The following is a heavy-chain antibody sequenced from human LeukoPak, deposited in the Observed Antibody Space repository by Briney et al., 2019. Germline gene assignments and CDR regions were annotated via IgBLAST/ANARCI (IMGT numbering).Heavy chain of an antibody. CDR1: GYTFAGSF. Sequence: ASVKVSCKASGYTFAGSFMHWVRQAPGQGLEWMGWTNCNSGATKYAQKFQGRVTMTRDTSISTAYMELSRLRSDDTAVYYCASTIGELLTFDYWGQGTLVTVSS. D-gene: IGHD1-26*01. J-gene: IGHJ4*02. V-gene: IGHV1-2*02. CDR3: ASTIGELLTFDY. CDR2: TNCNSGAT.